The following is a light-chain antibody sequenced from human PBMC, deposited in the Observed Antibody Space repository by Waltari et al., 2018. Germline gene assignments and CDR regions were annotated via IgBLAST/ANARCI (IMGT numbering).Light chain of an antibody. J-gene: IGLJ2*01. CDR3: NSYRSGSTLVV. CDR2: DVS. V-gene: IGLV2-14*01. CDR1: SSDVGGYDY. Sequence: QSALTQPASVSGSPGQSLTISCTGTSSDVGGYDYASWYQQQPGKAPKLKIYDVSNRPSGVSNRFSGSKSGNTASLTISGLQSEDEGDYYCNSYRSGSTLVVFGGGTKLTVL.